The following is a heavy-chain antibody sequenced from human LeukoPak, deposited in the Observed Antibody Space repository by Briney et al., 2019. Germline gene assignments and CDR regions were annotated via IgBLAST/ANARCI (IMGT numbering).Heavy chain of an antibody. V-gene: IGHV3-72*01. CDR2: CRDKANSYTT. Sequence: PGGSLRLSCVASGFTFTDHSMDWVRQAPGKGLEWVGRCRDKANSYTTEYAASVKGRFTISRDDSKNSLYLQMNSLETEDTAVYYCARLLGVNDWGQGTLVTVSS. CDR3: ARLLGVND. CDR1: GFTFTDHS. D-gene: IGHD3-10*01. J-gene: IGHJ4*02.